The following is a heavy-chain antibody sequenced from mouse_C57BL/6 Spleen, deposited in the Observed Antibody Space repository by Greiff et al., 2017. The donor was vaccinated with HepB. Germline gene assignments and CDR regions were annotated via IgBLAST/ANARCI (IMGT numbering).Heavy chain of an antibody. CDR1: GFTFSDYG. D-gene: IGHD1-1*01. Sequence: DVKLVESGGGLVKPGGSLKLSCAASGFTFSDYGMHWVRQAPEKGLEWVAYISSGSSTIYYADTVKGRFTISRDNAKNTLFLQMTSLRSEDTAMYYCATGSSHWYFDVWGTGTTVTVSS. V-gene: IGHV5-17*01. CDR2: ISSGSSTI. CDR3: ATGSSHWYFDV. J-gene: IGHJ1*03.